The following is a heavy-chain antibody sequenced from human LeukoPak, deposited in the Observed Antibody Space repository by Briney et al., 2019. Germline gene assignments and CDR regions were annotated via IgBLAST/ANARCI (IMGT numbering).Heavy chain of an antibody. Sequence: PSETLSLTCAVSGASMSRSYWTYIRQAAGQGLEWIGHINGGGSTDYNPSLKSRVIVSVDTSKNQFSLKLSSVTAADTAVYYCARLRGYDFWSAQYYFDYWSQGTLVTVSS. D-gene: IGHD3-3*01. V-gene: IGHV4-4*07. CDR3: ARLRGYDFWSAQYYFDY. J-gene: IGHJ4*02. CDR1: GASMSRSY. CDR2: INGGGST.